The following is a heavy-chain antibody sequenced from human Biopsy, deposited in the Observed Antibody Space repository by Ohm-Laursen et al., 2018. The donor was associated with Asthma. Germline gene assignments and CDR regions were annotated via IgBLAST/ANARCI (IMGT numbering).Heavy chain of an antibody. D-gene: IGHD3-16*01. CDR1: GFTFSSFG. J-gene: IGHJ4*02. CDR3: ARDFSRAIMIGGGREHYFDF. CDR2: ISYDGSNK. Sequence: SLRLSCSASGFTFSSFGMHRVRQAPGKGLEWVACISYDGSNKYYADSVKGRSTISRDNSKNTLHLQMNSLSPEDTAVYYCARDFSRAIMIGGGREHYFDFWGQGTLVTVSS. V-gene: IGHV3-30*03.